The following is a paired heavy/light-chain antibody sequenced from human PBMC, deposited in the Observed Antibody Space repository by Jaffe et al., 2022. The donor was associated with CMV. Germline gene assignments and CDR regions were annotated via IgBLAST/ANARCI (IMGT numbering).Light chain of an antibody. Sequence: SYELTQPPSVSVSPGQTARITCSGDALPKQYAYWYQQKPGQAPVLVIYKDSERPSGIPERFSGSSSGTTVTLTISGVQAEDEADYYCQSADSSGTPYVVFGGGTKLTVL. V-gene: IGLV3-25*03. CDR3: QSADSSGTPYVV. CDR1: ALPKQY. J-gene: IGLJ2*01. CDR2: KDS.
Heavy chain of an antibody. Sequence: QVQLQESGPGLVKPSETLSLTCTVSGGSISSYYWSWIRQPAGKGLEWIGRIYTSGSTNYNPSLKSRVTMSVDTSKNQFSLKLSSVTAADTAVYYCARVMTTVVTDLSKGNAFDIWGQGTMVTVSS. CDR2: IYTSGST. CDR1: GGSISSYY. D-gene: IGHD4-17*01. CDR3: ARVMTTVVTDLSKGNAFDI. J-gene: IGHJ3*02. V-gene: IGHV4-4*07.